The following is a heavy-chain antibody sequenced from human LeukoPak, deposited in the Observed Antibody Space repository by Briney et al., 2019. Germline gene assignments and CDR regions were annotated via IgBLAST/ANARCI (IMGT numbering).Heavy chain of an antibody. CDR2: IKSNTDGRTT. Sequence: PGGSLRLSCAASGFTFSNTGMSWVRKPPGKGLDLVGLIKSNTDGRTTDYPAPVKGRFTISRDDSKNTLLLQMNSLKTEDTAVYYGITDPTIVVGPTTICAPFGFDYWGQGTLVTVSS. V-gene: IGHV3-15*01. D-gene: IGHD2-2*02. J-gene: IGHJ4*02. CDR3: ITDPTIVVGPTTICAPFGFDY. CDR1: GFTFSNTG.